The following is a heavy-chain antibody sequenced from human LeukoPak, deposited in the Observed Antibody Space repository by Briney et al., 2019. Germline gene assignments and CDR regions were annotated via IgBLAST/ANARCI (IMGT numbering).Heavy chain of an antibody. CDR2: INSDGSST. Sequence: WGSLRLSCAASGFTFSNYWMHWVRQAPGKGLVWVSRINSDGSSTSYADSVKGRFTISRDNAKNTLYLQMNSLRAEDTAVYYCARVETYYDSSGSHPDAFDIWGQGTMVTVSS. J-gene: IGHJ3*02. CDR3: ARVETYYDSSGSHPDAFDI. V-gene: IGHV3-74*01. D-gene: IGHD3-22*01. CDR1: GFTFSNYW.